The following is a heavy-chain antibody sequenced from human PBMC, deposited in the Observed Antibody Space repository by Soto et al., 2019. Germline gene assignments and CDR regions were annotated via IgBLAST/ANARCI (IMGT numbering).Heavy chain of an antibody. D-gene: IGHD1-26*01. CDR2: INHSGST. J-gene: IGHJ5*02. V-gene: IGHV4-34*01. CDR3: ARGRGIGSYSRWFDP. CDR1: GGSFSGYY. Sequence: SETLSLTCAFYGGSFSGYYWSLIRQPPGKGLEWIGEINHSGSTNYNPSLKSRVTISVDTSKNQFSLKLSSVTAADTAVYYCARGRGIGSYSRWFDPWGQGTLVTVSS.